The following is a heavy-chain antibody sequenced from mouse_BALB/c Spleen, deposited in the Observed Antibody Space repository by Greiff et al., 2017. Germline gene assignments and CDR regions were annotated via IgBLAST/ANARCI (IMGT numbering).Heavy chain of an antibody. V-gene: IGHV3-2*02. D-gene: IGHD2-1*01. CDR3: ARNYYGNYAWYFDV. CDR2: ISYSGST. J-gene: IGHJ1*01. CDR1: GYSITSDYA. Sequence: EVKLEESGPGLVKPSQSLSLTCTVTGYSITSDYAWNWIRQFPGNKLEWMGYISYSGSTSYNPSLKSRISITRDSSKNQFFLQLNSVTTEDTATYYCARNYYGNYAWYFDVWGAGTTVTVSS.